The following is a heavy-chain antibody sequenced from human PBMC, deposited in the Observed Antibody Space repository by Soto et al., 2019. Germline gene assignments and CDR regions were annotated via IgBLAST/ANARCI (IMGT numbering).Heavy chain of an antibody. D-gene: IGHD3-3*01. V-gene: IGHV1-69*06. Sequence: QERLVQAGAEVRKPGSSVKVSCKVTGGTSTRYAINWVRQAPGQGLEWMGGIVPRFGTSKYAQKFQGRDTITADTSTNIAYMELRSLRSEDTAVYYCNRGSEYDFWSGYLWGQGTLVSVSS. CDR3: NRGSEYDFWSGYL. CDR1: GGTSTRYA. J-gene: IGHJ4*02. CDR2: IVPRFGTS.